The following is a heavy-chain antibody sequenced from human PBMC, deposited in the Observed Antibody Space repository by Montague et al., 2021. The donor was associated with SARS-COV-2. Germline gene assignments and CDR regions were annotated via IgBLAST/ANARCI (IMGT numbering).Heavy chain of an antibody. Sequence: SETLSLTCAVYGGSFSGNYWNWIRQPPGKGLEWIWEINHGGSTNYNPSLKSRLTISADTSKNQFSLKLTSVAAADTAVYYCARLRDGVVPSPILGVGPYYSYYYMDVWGKGTTVTVSS. CDR2: INHGGST. J-gene: IGHJ6*03. CDR3: ARLRDGVVPSPILGVGPYYSYYYMDV. V-gene: IGHV4-34*01. CDR1: GGSFSGNY. D-gene: IGHD3-10*01.